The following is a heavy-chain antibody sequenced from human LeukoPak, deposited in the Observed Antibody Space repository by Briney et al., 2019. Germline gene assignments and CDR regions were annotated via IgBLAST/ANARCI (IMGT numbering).Heavy chain of an antibody. CDR2: ISAYNGNT. Sequence: GSSVKVSCKSSGYTFTYRYLHWVRQAPGQGLEWMGWISAYNGNTNYAQKLQGRVTMTTDTSTSTAYMELRSMRSDDTAVYYCARDQGYFDWPSVFDYWGQGTLVTVSS. V-gene: IGHV1-18*04. J-gene: IGHJ4*02. D-gene: IGHD3-9*01. CDR3: ARDQGYFDWPSVFDY. CDR1: GYTFTYRY.